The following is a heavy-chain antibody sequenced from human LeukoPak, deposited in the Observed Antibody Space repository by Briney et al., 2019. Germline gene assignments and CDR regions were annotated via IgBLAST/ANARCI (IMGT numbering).Heavy chain of an antibody. D-gene: IGHD1-26*01. CDR1: GFTFSSYA. CDR2: ISGSGGST. Sequence: GGSLRLSCAASGFTFSSYAMSWVRQAPGKGLEWVSAISGSGGSTYYADSVKGRFTISRDNPKNTLYLQMNSLRAEDTAVYYCAKLGVGSYYVAFDYWGQGPLVTVSS. J-gene: IGHJ4*02. CDR3: AKLGVGSYYVAFDY. V-gene: IGHV3-23*01.